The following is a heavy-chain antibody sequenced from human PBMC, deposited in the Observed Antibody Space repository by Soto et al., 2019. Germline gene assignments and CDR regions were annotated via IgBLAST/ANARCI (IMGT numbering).Heavy chain of an antibody. Sequence: GASVKVSCKASGGTFSSYAISWVRQAPGQGLEWMGGIIPIFGTANYAQKFQGRVTITADESTSTAYMELSSLRSEDTAVYYCARHQQLVRGYYYYGMDVWGQGTTVTVSS. CDR3: ARHQQLVRGYYYYGMDV. CDR1: GGTFSSYA. J-gene: IGHJ6*02. CDR2: IIPIFGTA. D-gene: IGHD6-6*01. V-gene: IGHV1-69*13.